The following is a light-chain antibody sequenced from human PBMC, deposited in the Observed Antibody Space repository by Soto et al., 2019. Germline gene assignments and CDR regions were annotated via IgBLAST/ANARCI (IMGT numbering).Light chain of an antibody. V-gene: IGKV1-12*01. CDR2: DAS. CDR3: QQSNIFPIT. J-gene: IGKJ5*01. CDR1: QSISTY. Sequence: SASAVSVSIGKRATITCRASQSISTYLAWYQQKPGQAPKLLIYDASTLETGVPSRFSGSGSGTDFTLTISSLQAEDFATYYCQQSNIFPITFGQGTRLEIK.